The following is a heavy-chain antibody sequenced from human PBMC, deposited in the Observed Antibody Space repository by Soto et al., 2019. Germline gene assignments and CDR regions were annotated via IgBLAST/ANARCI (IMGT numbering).Heavy chain of an antibody. CDR2: IYYSGGT. CDR1: GGSLNHDAYY. V-gene: IGHV4-30-4*01. J-gene: IGHJ4*02. CDR3: ARENLYNNYVTD. Sequence: PSETLSLTCTVSGGSLNHDAYYWSWIRQPPGKGLEWIGYIYYSGGTYYNPSLKSRVTISVNTSKNQFSLKLSSVTAADTALYFCARENLYNNYVTDWGQGTMVTVSS. D-gene: IGHD4-4*01.